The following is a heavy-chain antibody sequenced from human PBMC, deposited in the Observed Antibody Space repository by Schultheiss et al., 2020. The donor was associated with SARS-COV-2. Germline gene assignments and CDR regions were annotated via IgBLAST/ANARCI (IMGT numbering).Heavy chain of an antibody. D-gene: IGHD3-10*01. V-gene: IGHV4-59*12. CDR1: GGSFSGYY. J-gene: IGHJ6*03. CDR3: ARGLRSITMVRGGRYYYMDV. Sequence: SETLSLTCAVYGGSFSGYYWSWIRQPPGKGLEWIGYIYYSGSTYYNPSLKSRVTISVDRSKNQFSLKLSSVTAADTAVYYCARGLRSITMVRGGRYYYMDVWGKGTTVTVSS. CDR2: IYYSGST.